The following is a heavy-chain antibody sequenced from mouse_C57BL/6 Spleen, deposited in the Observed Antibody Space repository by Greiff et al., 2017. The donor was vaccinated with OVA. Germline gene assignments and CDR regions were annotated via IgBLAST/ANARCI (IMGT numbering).Heavy chain of an antibody. D-gene: IGHD1-1*01. CDR1: GYTFTSYW. J-gene: IGHJ2*01. Sequence: QVQLKQSGAELAKPGASVKLSCKASGYTFTSYWMHWVHQRPGQGLEWIGNINPSSGYTKYNQKFKDKATLTADKSSSTAYMQLSSLTYEDSAVYYCARNDSSYFDYWGQGTTLTVSS. V-gene: IGHV1-7*01. CDR3: ARNDSSYFDY. CDR2: INPSSGYT.